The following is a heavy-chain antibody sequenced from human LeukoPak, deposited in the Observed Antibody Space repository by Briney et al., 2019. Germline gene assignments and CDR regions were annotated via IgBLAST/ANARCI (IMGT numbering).Heavy chain of an antibody. V-gene: IGHV3-30-3*01. J-gene: IGHJ4*02. CDR1: GFTFSSYA. CDR2: ISYDGSNK. CDR3: ARDSNYCSGGSCHPYYFDY. Sequence: PGGSLRLSCAASGFTFSSYAMHWVRQAPGKGLEWVAVISYDGSNKYYADSVKGRFTISRDNSKNTLYLQMNSLRAEDTAVYYCARDSNYCSGGSCHPYYFDYWGQGTLVTVSS. D-gene: IGHD2-15*01.